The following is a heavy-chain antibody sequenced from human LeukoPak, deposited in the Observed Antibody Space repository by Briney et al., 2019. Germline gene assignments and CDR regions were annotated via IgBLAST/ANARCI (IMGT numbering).Heavy chain of an antibody. CDR1: GFTFSSYW. J-gene: IGHJ4*02. D-gene: IGHD6-19*01. Sequence: GGSLRLSCAASGFTFSSYWMSWVRQAPGKGLEWVANIKQDGSEKYYVDSVKGRFTISRDNAKNSLYLQMNSLRAEDTAVYYCARGPGSGWYYFDYWGQGTLVTVSS. CDR2: IKQDGSEK. V-gene: IGHV3-7*03. CDR3: ARGPGSGWYYFDY.